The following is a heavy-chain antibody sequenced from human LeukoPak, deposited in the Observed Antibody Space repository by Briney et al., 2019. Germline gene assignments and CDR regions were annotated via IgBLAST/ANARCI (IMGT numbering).Heavy chain of an antibody. CDR3: ARARLITGTTRYYFDY. Sequence: ASVKVSCKASGYTFTSYGISWVRQAPGQGLEWMGWISAYNGNTNYAQKLQGRVTMTTDTSTSTAYMELRSLRSDDTAVYYCARARLITGTTRYYFDYWGQGTLVTVSS. CDR1: GYTFTSYG. J-gene: IGHJ4*02. V-gene: IGHV1-18*01. CDR2: ISAYNGNT. D-gene: IGHD1-7*01.